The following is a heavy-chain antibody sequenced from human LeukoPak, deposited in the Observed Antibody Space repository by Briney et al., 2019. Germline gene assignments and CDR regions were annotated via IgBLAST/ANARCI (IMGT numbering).Heavy chain of an antibody. V-gene: IGHV3-30*18. CDR1: GFTFSSYS. J-gene: IGHJ4*02. D-gene: IGHD4/OR15-4a*01. CDR2: ISYDGSNK. CDR3: ANGAGAAGDYFDY. Sequence: QPGGSLRLSCAASGFTFSSYSMHWVRQAPGKGLEWVAVISYDGSNKYYADSVKGRFTISRDNSKNTLYLQMNSLRAEDTAVYYCANGAGAAGDYFDYWGQGTLVTVSS.